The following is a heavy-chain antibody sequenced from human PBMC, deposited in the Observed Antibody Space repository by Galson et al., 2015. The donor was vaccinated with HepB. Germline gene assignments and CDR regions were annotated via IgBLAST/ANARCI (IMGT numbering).Heavy chain of an antibody. J-gene: IGHJ4*02. CDR3: AREGYGDYGFDY. CDR1: GFTFSSYA. D-gene: IGHD4-17*01. Sequence: SLRLSCAASGFTFSSYAMHWVRQAPGKGLEWVAVISYDGSNKYYADSVKGRFTISRDNSKNTLYLQMNSLRAEDTAVYYCAREGYGDYGFDYWGQGTLVTVSS. CDR2: ISYDGSNK. V-gene: IGHV3-30*04.